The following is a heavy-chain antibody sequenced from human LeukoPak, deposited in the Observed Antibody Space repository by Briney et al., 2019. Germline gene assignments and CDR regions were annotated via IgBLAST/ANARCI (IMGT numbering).Heavy chain of an antibody. D-gene: IGHD6-13*01. J-gene: IGHJ4*02. V-gene: IGHV3-23*01. CDR1: GFTFSTYA. Sequence: GGSLRLSCVASGFTFSTYAKRWVRQAPGKGLEWVSPISESGGSALYADSVKGRFTISRDNSKNTLYLQMNSLRAEDTAVYYCAKGAQGSSWYLFDSWGQGTLVTFSS. CDR2: ISESGGSA. CDR3: AKGAQGSSWYLFDS.